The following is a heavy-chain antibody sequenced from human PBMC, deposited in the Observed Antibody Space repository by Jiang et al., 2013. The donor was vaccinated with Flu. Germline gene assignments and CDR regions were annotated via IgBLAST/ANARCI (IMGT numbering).Heavy chain of an antibody. CDR1: GYTFTSYA. D-gene: IGHD6-13*01. Sequence: ASGYTFTSYAMNWVRQAPGQGLEWMGWINTNTGNPTYAQGFTGRFVFSLDTSVSTAYLQISSLKAEDTAVYYCARDYSSSWSDYYYGMDVWGQGTTVTVSS. J-gene: IGHJ6*02. V-gene: IGHV7-4-1*02. CDR2: INTNTGNP. CDR3: ARDYSSSWSDYYYGMDV.